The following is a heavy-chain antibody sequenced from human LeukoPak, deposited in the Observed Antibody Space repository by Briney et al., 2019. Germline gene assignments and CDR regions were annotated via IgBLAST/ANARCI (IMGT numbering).Heavy chain of an antibody. CDR1: GFTFSSYA. J-gene: IGHJ4*02. Sequence: AGGSLRLSCAASGFTFSSYAMSWVRQAPGKGLDWVSAISGSGGSTYYADSVKGRFTISRDNSKNTLYLQMNSLRAEDTAVYYCAKAPRSRWGYYFDYWGQGTLVTVSS. CDR3: AKAPRSRWGYYFDY. D-gene: IGHD6-13*01. V-gene: IGHV3-23*01. CDR2: ISGSGGST.